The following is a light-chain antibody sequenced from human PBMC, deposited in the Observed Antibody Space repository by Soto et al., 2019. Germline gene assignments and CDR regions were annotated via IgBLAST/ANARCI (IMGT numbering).Light chain of an antibody. CDR3: QQYGSSPLT. V-gene: IGKV3-20*01. Sequence: VLTKSPGTLSWSRGERGILSCRVSQRVRSRYLAWYQQKPGQAPRLLIYEASSRATGIPDRFSGSGSGTDFTLTISRLESEDFAVYFCQQYGSSPLTFGGGTKVDIK. CDR1: QRVRSRY. CDR2: EAS. J-gene: IGKJ4*01.